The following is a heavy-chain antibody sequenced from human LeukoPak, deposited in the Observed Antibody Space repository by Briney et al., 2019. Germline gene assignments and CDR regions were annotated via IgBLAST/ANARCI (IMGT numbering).Heavy chain of an antibody. CDR1: GITFSSNG. Sequence: GGSLRLSCVASGITFSSNGMNWVRQAPGKGPEWVSYISSTGTSIYYADSAKGRLTISRDNAKNSPYLQMNSLRPEDTAVYYCARAQSRTGTYFLWDYWGQGTLVTVSS. J-gene: IGHJ4*02. CDR3: ARAQSRTGTYFLWDY. D-gene: IGHD2/OR15-2a*01. V-gene: IGHV3-48*01. CDR2: ISSTGTSI.